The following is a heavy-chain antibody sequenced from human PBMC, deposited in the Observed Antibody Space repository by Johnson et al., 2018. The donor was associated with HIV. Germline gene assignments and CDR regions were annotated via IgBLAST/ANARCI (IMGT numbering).Heavy chain of an antibody. CDR1: GFTFSSYG. D-gene: IGHD2-8*01. J-gene: IGHJ3*02. CDR2: IWYDGSNK. V-gene: IGHV3-33*06. CDR3: AKDGVYGSPWDAFDI. Sequence: QVQVVESGGGVVQPGRSLRLSCAASGFTFSSYGMHWVRQAPGKGLEWVAVIWYDGSNKYYADSVKGRFTISRDNSKNTLYLQMNSLRAEDTAVYYCAKDGVYGSPWDAFDIWGQGTMVTVSS.